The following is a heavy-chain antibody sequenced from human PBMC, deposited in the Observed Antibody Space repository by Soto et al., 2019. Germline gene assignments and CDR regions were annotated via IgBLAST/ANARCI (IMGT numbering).Heavy chain of an antibody. CDR2: ISYDGSNK. CDR3: AKGMIGFGELVNGPYYFDD. Sequence: PGGSLRLSCAASGFAFSSYGMHWVRQAPGKGLEWVAVISYDGSNKYYADSVKGRFTISRDNSKNTLYLQMNSLRAEDTAVYYCAKGMIGFGELVNGPYYFDDRGQRTLVTVSS. CDR1: GFAFSSYG. J-gene: IGHJ4*02. V-gene: IGHV3-30*18. D-gene: IGHD3-10*01.